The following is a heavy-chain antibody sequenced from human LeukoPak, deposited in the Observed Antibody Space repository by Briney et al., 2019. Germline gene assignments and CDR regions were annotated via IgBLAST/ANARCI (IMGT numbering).Heavy chain of an antibody. D-gene: IGHD6-19*01. J-gene: IGHJ2*01. CDR1: GYSFSGHY. Sequence: ASVKVSCKASGYSFSGHYMDWVRQAPGQGLEWMGWINPNSGDTNFAQKFQGRVTMTRDTSINTAYMELSSLRSDDPAVYYCARGGTVAGHWYFDLWGRGTQVAVSS. CDR3: ARGGTVAGHWYFDL. CDR2: INPNSGDT. V-gene: IGHV1-2*02.